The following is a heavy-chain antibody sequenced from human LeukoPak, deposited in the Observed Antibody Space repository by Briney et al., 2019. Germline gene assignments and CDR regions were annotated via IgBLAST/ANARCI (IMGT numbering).Heavy chain of an antibody. CDR2: FYRGGST. V-gene: IGHV3-66*02. CDR1: GFSVSTNF. Sequence: GGSLRLPCAASGFSVSTNFMSWVRQAPGKGLEWVSSFYRGGSTRYVDSVKGRFTTSRDHSKNTMYLQMNSLRVEDTAVYYCARYYDSSGYTQGAFDIWGQGTMVTVS. CDR3: ARYYDSSGYTQGAFDI. J-gene: IGHJ3*02. D-gene: IGHD3-22*01.